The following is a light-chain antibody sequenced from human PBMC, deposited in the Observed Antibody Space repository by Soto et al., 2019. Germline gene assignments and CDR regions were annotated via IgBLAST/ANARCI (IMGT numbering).Light chain of an antibody. Sequence: EIVLTQSPGTLSLSPGERATLSCRASQSVRSSYLAWYQQKPGQAPRLLIYGASSRATGIPDRFSGSGSGTDFTLTISRLEPEDFAVYYCHQYDSSPRTFGGGTKVEIK. CDR2: GAS. CDR1: QSVRSSY. J-gene: IGKJ4*01. V-gene: IGKV3-20*01. CDR3: HQYDSSPRT.